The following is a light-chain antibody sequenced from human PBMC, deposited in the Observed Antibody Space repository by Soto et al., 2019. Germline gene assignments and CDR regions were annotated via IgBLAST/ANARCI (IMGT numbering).Light chain of an antibody. J-gene: IGKJ2*01. Sequence: EIVMTQSPATLSVSPGERATLSCRASQSVSSNLAWYQQKPGQAPRLLIYGASTRATGIPARFSGSGSGTEVTLTIISLQSEDCAVYYCQQYNNWTPYTFGQGTKLEIK. CDR1: QSVSSN. CDR2: GAS. CDR3: QQYNNWTPYT. V-gene: IGKV3-15*01.